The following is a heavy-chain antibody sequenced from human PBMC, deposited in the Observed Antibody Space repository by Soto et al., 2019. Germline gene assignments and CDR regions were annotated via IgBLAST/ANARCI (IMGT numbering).Heavy chain of an antibody. J-gene: IGHJ4*02. D-gene: IGHD3-22*01. Sequence: VGSLRLSCAASGFTFSSYWMSWVRQAPGKGLEWVANIKQDGSEKYYVDSVKGRFTISRDNAKNSLYLQMNSLRAEDTAVYYCARVGLAYYYDSSGYYYFDYWGQGTLVTVSS. CDR2: IKQDGSEK. CDR1: GFTFSSYW. CDR3: ARVGLAYYYDSSGYYYFDY. V-gene: IGHV3-7*01.